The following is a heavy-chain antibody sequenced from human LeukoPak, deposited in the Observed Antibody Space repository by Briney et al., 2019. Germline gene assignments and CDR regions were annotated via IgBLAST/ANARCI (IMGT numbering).Heavy chain of an antibody. D-gene: IGHD6-13*01. CDR2: IYTSGST. J-gene: IGHJ5*02. V-gene: IGHV4-61*02. CDR3: ARDQPTYSSSWYNWFDP. CDR1: GGSISSGSYY. Sequence: PSETLSLTCTVSGGSISSGSYYWSWIRQPAGKGLEWIGRIYTSGSTNYNPSLKSRVTISVEMSKNQFSLKLSSVTAADTAVYYCARDQPTYSSSWYNWFDPWGQGTLVTVSS.